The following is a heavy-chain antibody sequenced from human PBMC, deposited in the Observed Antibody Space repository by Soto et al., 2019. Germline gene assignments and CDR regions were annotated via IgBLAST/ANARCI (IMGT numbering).Heavy chain of an antibody. CDR1: GFTFSSYS. CDR2: ISSSSSYI. Sequence: EVQLVESGGGLVKPGGFLRLSCAASGFTFSSYSMNWVRQAPGKGLEWVSSISSSSSYIYYADSVKGRFTISRDNAKNSLYLQMNSLRAEDTAVYYCARDGVTHYPPHYGDLFDYWGQGTLVTVSS. J-gene: IGHJ4*02. V-gene: IGHV3-21*01. D-gene: IGHD4-17*01. CDR3: ARDGVTHYPPHYGDLFDY.